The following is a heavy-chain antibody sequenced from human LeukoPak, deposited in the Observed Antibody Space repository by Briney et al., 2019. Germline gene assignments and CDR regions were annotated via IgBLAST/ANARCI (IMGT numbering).Heavy chain of an antibody. CDR1: GFTFSSYW. J-gene: IGHJ4*02. D-gene: IGHD1-14*01. CDR3: ARSNQADDY. CDR2: INPGGSSI. V-gene: IGHV3-74*01. Sequence: GRSLRLSCAASGFTFSSYWMHWVRQVPGKGLVWVARINPGGSSITYADSVKGRFTISRDNAKNTLYLQMDSLRAEDTGVYYCARSNQADDYWGQGTLVTVSS.